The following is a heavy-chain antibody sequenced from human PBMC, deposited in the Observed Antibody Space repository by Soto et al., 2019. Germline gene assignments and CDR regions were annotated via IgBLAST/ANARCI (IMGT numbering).Heavy chain of an antibody. V-gene: IGHV4-31*03. CDR2: IYYSGST. D-gene: IGHD2-15*01. CDR1: GGSISSGGYY. J-gene: IGHJ4*02. CDR3: ARVVSGYCSGGSCYPTAFDY. Sequence: SETLSLTCTVSGGSISSGGYYWSWIRQHPGKGLEWIGYIYYSGSTYYNPSLKSRVTISVDTSKNQFSLKLSSWTAADTAVYYCARVVSGYCSGGSCYPTAFDYWGQGTLVTVSS.